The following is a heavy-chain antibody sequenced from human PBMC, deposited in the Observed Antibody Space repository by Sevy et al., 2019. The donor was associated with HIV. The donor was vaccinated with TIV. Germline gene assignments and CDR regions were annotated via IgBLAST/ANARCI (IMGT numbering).Heavy chain of an antibody. Sequence: GGSLRLSCAASGFTFDDYAMHWVRQAPGKGLEWVSGISWNSGSIGYADSVKGRFTISRDNAKNSLYLQMNSLRAEDTALYYCAKEIKPGYGSGSFYYYYYGMDVWGQGTTVTVSS. CDR3: AKEIKPGYGSGSFYYYYYGMDV. CDR1: GFTFDDYA. D-gene: IGHD3-10*01. V-gene: IGHV3-9*01. J-gene: IGHJ6*02. CDR2: ISWNSGSI.